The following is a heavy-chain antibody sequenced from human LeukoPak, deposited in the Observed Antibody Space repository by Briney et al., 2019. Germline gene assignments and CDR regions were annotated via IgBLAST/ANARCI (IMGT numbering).Heavy chain of an antibody. D-gene: IGHD5-12*01. CDR1: GSSFTSYW. J-gene: IGHJ4*02. Sequence: GESLKISCKGSGSSFTSYWIGWVRPMPGKGLEWMGIIYPGDSDTRYSPSFQGQVTISADKSISTAYLQWSSLKASDTAMYYCARQVSVASVDYWGQGTLVTVSS. CDR2: IYPGDSDT. CDR3: ARQVSVASVDY. V-gene: IGHV5-51*01.